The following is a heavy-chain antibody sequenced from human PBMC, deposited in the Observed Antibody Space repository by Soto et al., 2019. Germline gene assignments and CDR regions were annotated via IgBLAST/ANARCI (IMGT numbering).Heavy chain of an antibody. CDR3: VKEGSTLPNGANYPFDI. Sequence: VQLVESGGGVAQPGESLRLSCVASGFTFSSYVIHWVRQAPGKGLEWVALISTDGTEKHYPGSVRGRFTFSRDNSKNALYLQMNSLSTEDTAVYYGVKEGSTLPNGANYPFDIWGQGTQVTVSS. CDR1: GFTFSSYV. D-gene: IGHD3-10*01. CDR2: ISTDGTEK. V-gene: IGHV3-30*14. J-gene: IGHJ3*02.